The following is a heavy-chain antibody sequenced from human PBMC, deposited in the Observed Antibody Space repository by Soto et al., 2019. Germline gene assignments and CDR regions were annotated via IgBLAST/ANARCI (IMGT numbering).Heavy chain of an antibody. CDR3: ARRGYDSSGVEYFQH. CDR2: IWYDGSNK. V-gene: IGHV3-33*01. Sequence: QVQLVESGGGVVQPGRSLRLSCAASGFTFSSYGMHWVRQAPGKGLEWVAVIWYDGSNKYYADSVKGRFTISRDNSKNTLYLQMNSLRAEDTAVYYCARRGYDSSGVEYFQHWGQGTLVTVSS. D-gene: IGHD3-22*01. J-gene: IGHJ1*01. CDR1: GFTFSSYG.